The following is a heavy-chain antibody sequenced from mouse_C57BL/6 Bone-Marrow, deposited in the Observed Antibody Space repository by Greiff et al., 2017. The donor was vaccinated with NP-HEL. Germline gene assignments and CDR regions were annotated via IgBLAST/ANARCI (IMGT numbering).Heavy chain of an antibody. CDR1: GYTFTRYW. V-gene: IGHV1-69*01. Sequence: QVQLQQPGADLVMPGASVKLSCKASGYTFTRYWMHWVKQRPGQGLEWIGEIDPSDSYTNYNQKFKGKSTLTVDKSSSTAYMQLSSLTSEDSAVYYCARWGYYYDSGPWGQGTLVTVSA. CDR3: ARWGYYYDSGP. D-gene: IGHD1-1*01. J-gene: IGHJ3*01. CDR2: IDPSDSYT.